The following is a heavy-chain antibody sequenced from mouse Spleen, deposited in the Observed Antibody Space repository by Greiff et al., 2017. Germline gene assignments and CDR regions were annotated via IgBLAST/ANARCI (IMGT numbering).Heavy chain of an antibody. CDR3: APYWDYYAMDY. CDR1: GYTFTSYT. D-gene: IGHD4-1*01. J-gene: IGHJ4*01. Sequence: QVQLQQSGAELARPGASVKMSCKASGYTFTSYTMHWVKQRPGQGLEWIGYINPSSGSTKYNQKFKDKATLTADKSSSTAYMQLSSLTSEDSAVYYCAPYWDYYAMDYWGQGTSVTVSS. V-gene: IGHV1-4*01. CDR2: INPSSGST.